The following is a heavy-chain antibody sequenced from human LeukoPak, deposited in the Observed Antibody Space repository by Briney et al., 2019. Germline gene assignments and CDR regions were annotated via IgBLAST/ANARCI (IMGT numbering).Heavy chain of an antibody. D-gene: IGHD1-26*01. V-gene: IGHV3-23*01. CDR1: GFTFSSYA. CDR2: ISGSGGST. CDR3: ANDRYSGSYYPGDY. J-gene: IGHJ4*02. Sequence: PGGSLRLSCAASGFTFSSYAMSWVRQAPGKGLEWVSAISGSGGSTYYADSVKGRFTISRDNSKNTLYLQMNSLRAEDTAVYYCANDRYSGSYYPGDYWGQGTLVTVSS.